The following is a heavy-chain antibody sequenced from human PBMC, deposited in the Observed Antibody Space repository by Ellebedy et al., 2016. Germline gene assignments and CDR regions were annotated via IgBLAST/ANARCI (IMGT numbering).Heavy chain of an antibody. Sequence: SETLSLTCTVSGGSISNYDWSWVRQSPGKGLEWIGYINYSGVSKYHPSLKSRATMSVETSRNEISLKLTSVTAADTAVYYCAREGITLFGLLLSPGSLDVWGQGTTVTVSS. CDR1: GGSISNYD. D-gene: IGHD3/OR15-3a*01. V-gene: IGHV4-59*12. J-gene: IGHJ6*02. CDR3: AREGITLFGLLLSPGSLDV. CDR2: INYSGVS.